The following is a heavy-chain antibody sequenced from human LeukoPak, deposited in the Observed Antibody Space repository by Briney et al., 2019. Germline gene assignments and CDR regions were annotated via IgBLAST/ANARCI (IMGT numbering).Heavy chain of an antibody. CDR1: GGSFSGYY. CDR3: ARGRYYYGSGSYFDY. CDR2: INHNGST. D-gene: IGHD3-10*01. Sequence: SETLSLTCAVYGGSFSGYYWSWIRQPPGKGLEWIGEINHNGSTNYNPSLKSRVTISVDTSKNQFSLKLSSVTAADTAVYYCARGRYYYGSGSYFDYWGQGTLVTVSS. V-gene: IGHV4-34*01. J-gene: IGHJ4*02.